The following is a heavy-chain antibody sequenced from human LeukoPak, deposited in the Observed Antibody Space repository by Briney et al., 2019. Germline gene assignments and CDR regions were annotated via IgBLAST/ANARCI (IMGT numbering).Heavy chain of an antibody. J-gene: IGHJ3*02. D-gene: IGHD6-13*01. CDR3: ARDRAAAGIFDAFDI. CDR1: GFTFSSYW. V-gene: IGHV3-7*01. CDR2: IKQDGSEK. Sequence: GGSLRLSCAASGFTFSSYWMSWVRQAPGKGLEWVANIKQDGSEKYYVDSVKGRFTISRDNAKNSLYLQTNSLRAEDTAVYYCARDRAAAGIFDAFDIWGQGTMVTVSS.